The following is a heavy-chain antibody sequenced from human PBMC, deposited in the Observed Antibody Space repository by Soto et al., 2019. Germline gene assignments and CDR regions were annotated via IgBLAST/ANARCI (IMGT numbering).Heavy chain of an antibody. D-gene: IGHD3-10*01. CDR2: IYYTGTT. CDR1: YASINNYH. V-gene: IGHV4-59*08. J-gene: IGHJ4*02. CDR3: ATLRGLGEVSPYFDS. Sequence: QVQLQESGPGLLKPSETLSLSCTVSYASINNYHWTWIRQPPGKGLEWIAYIYYTGTTNFNPSLRSRVSNSMDTSKNQFSLKLRSVPASDTAVYYCATLRGLGEVSPYFDSWGQGRMVIVSS.